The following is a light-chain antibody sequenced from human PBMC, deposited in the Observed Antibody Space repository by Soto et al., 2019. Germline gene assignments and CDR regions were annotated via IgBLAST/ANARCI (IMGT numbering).Light chain of an antibody. J-gene: IGKJ2*01. CDR3: HQYDTSFPST. Sequence: EIVLTQSPGTLSLSPGERATLSCRASQSVDSNYLAWYQQKPGQAPRLLIYAASSRATGIPDRFSGSGSGTDFTLTISRLEPEDFAVYHCHQYDTSFPSTFGQGTKLEIK. CDR2: AAS. V-gene: IGKV3-20*01. CDR1: QSVDSNY.